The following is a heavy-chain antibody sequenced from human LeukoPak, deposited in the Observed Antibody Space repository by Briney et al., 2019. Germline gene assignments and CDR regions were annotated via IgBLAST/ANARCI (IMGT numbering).Heavy chain of an antibody. V-gene: IGHV3-7*01. CDR1: GFTFTIYW. D-gene: IGHD6-13*01. Sequence: GGSLRLSCAASGFTFTIYWMSWVRQAPGKGPEWVANINQDGSEKHYVDSVKGRFTISRDNAKNSLFLQMNSLRVEDTAVFYCARDGFVGAADYWGQGTLVIVSS. CDR3: ARDGFVGAADY. CDR2: INQDGSEK. J-gene: IGHJ4*02.